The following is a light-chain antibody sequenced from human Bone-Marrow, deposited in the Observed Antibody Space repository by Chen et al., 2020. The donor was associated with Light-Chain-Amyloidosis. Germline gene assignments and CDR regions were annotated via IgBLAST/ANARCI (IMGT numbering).Light chain of an antibody. CDR3: QSADSSGTYEVI. J-gene: IGLJ2*01. CDR2: RDA. V-gene: IGLV3-25*03. Sequence: YELTQPPSVSVSPGQTARITCSGDDLPTKYAYWYQQKPGQAPVLVIHRDAERPSGISERFSGSSSGTKATLTISGVQAEDEADYHCQSADSSGTYEVIFGGGTKLTVL. CDR1: DLPTKY.